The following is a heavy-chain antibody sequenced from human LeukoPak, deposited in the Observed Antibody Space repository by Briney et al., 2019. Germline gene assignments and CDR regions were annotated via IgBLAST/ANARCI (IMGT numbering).Heavy chain of an antibody. Sequence: SETLSLTCTVSGGSLSSHYWNWVRQPPGKGLEWIAFIYYSGSSSYSPSLKSRVTISVDTSKNQFSLKLSSVTAADTAVYYCARLPQYCSSTSCYGIDYWGQGTLVTVSS. CDR2: IYYSGSS. CDR1: GGSLSSHY. CDR3: ARLPQYCSSTSCYGIDY. V-gene: IGHV4-59*08. J-gene: IGHJ4*02. D-gene: IGHD2-2*01.